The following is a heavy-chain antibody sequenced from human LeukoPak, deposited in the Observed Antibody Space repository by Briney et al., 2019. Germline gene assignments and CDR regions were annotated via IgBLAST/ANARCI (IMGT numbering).Heavy chain of an antibody. Sequence: GGSLRLSCAASGFTFSNYVMSWVRQAPGKGLECVSGISGSGINTYYADSVKGRFTISRDNSKNTLYLQMNSLRAEDTALYYCSKDRMVRAVVITGFDSWGQGTLVTVSS. CDR2: ISGSGINT. CDR1: GFTFSNYV. V-gene: IGHV3-23*01. J-gene: IGHJ4*02. D-gene: IGHD3-10*01. CDR3: SKDRMVRAVVITGFDS.